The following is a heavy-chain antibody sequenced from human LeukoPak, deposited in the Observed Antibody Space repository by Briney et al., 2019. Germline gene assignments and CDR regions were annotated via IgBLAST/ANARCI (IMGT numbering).Heavy chain of an antibody. Sequence: GGSLRLSCAASGFTFSRYGMHWVRQAPGKGLVWVSHVSVDGSGTNYADSVKGQFTISRDNAKNTLYLHMNSLRAEDTAVYYCSRGGATCWGQGTLVTVSS. V-gene: IGHV3-74*01. D-gene: IGHD1-26*01. J-gene: IGHJ4*02. CDR1: GFTFSRYG. CDR3: SRGGATC. CDR2: VSVDGSGT.